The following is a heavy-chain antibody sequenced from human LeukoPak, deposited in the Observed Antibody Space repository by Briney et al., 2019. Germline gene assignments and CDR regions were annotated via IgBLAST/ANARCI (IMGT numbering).Heavy chain of an antibody. CDR3: ASAYDFWSGYLAYYMDV. J-gene: IGHJ6*03. CDR1: GGSISSYY. V-gene: IGHV4-59*12. Sequence: SETLSLTCTVSGGSISSYYWSWIRQPPGKGLEWIGYIYYSGSTNYNPSLKSRVTISVDRSKNQFSLKLSSVTAADTAVYYCASAYDFWSGYLAYYMDVWGKGTTVTVSS. CDR2: IYYSGST. D-gene: IGHD3-3*01.